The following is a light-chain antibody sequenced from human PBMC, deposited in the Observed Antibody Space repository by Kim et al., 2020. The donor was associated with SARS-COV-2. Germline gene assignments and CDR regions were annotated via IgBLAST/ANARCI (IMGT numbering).Light chain of an antibody. CDR3: QQRSNWPPYT. V-gene: IGKV3-11*01. Sequence: LSPGERATLSCRASQSVSTYLVWYQQKPGQAPRLLIYDAFKRAAGIPARFSGSGSGTDFTLTSSSLEPEDFAVYYCQQRSNWPPYTFGQGTKLEI. CDR1: QSVSTY. J-gene: IGKJ2*01. CDR2: DAF.